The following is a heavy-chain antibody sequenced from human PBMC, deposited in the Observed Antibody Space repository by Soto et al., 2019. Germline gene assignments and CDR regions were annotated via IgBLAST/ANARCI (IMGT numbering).Heavy chain of an antibody. CDR3: AREAIFGLTMHYYHDMDV. D-gene: IGHD3-3*01. V-gene: IGHV3-66*01. Sequence: GGSLRLSCAASGFTVSSNYMSWIRQAPEKGLEWVSVVYRGGDTNYADSVKGRFTISRDTSNNTLYLQMHSLRAEDTAVYYFAREAIFGLTMHYYHDMDVWGKGTTVTVSS. CDR2: VYRGGDT. J-gene: IGHJ6*03. CDR1: GFTVSSNY.